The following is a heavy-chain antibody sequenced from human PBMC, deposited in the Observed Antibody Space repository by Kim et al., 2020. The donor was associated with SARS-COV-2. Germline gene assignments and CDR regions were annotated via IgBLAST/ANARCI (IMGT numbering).Heavy chain of an antibody. D-gene: IGHD3-16*01. Sequence: ASVKVSCKASGYTFIGYFMHWVRQAPGQGLQWMGRINPNSGGTNYAQNFQDRVTMTRDRSTSTAYMEVRRLRLDDTAVIYCTRGGGVDYYGRDVWGQGTT. CDR3: TRGGGVDYYGRDV. V-gene: IGHV1-2*06. CDR1: GYTFIGYF. J-gene: IGHJ6*02. CDR2: INPNSGGT.